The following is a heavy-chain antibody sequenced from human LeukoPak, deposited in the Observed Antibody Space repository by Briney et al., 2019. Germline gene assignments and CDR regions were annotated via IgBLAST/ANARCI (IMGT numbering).Heavy chain of an antibody. V-gene: IGHV4-4*07. CDR3: ARELWLVGKRNWFDP. CDR2: IYTSGGT. CDR1: GGSISSYY. D-gene: IGHD3-9*01. J-gene: IGHJ5*02. Sequence: SETLSLTCTVSGGSISSYYWSWIRQPAGKGLEWIGRIYTSGGTNYNPSLKSRVTMSVDTSKNQFSLKLSSVTAADTAVYYCARELWLVGKRNWFDPWGQGTLVTVSS.